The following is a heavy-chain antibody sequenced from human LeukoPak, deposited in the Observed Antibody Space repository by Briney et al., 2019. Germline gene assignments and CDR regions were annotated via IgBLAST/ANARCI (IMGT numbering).Heavy chain of an antibody. CDR3: ARGGGYSYGSFDY. D-gene: IGHD5-18*01. Sequence: GGSLRLSCAASGFSFSNYSMNWVRQAPGKGLEWVSSISSSSTYIYYADSVKGRFTISRDNAENSLYLQMNSLRAEDTAVYHCARGGGYSYGSFDYWGQGTLVTVSS. V-gene: IGHV3-21*01. CDR1: GFSFSNYS. CDR2: ISSSSTYI. J-gene: IGHJ4*02.